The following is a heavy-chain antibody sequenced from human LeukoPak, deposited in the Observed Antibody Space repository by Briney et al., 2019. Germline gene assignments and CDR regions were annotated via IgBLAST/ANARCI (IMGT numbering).Heavy chain of an antibody. CDR1: GFTFSSYS. Sequence: GGSLRLSCTASGFTFSSYSMNWVRQAPGKGLEWVSYISSSATTIYYADSVKGRFTISRDNAKNSLYLQMNSLRAEDTAVYYCARERYSGYDGFDYWGQGTLVTVSS. CDR3: ARERYSGYDGFDY. D-gene: IGHD5-12*01. CDR2: ISSSATTI. V-gene: IGHV3-48*04. J-gene: IGHJ4*02.